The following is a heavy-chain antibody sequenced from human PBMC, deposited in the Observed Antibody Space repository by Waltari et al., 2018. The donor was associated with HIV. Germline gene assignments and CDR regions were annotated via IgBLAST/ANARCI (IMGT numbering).Heavy chain of an antibody. CDR3: ARHSGPYVHFFDL. CDR2: VYYGGKT. J-gene: IGHJ2*01. D-gene: IGHD3-16*01. V-gene: IGHV4-39*01. CDR1: GVPLTSKNNY. Sequence: QLQESGPALVKPSETLSLSCSVSGVPLTSKNNYWGWVRQSPGKRLDWIASVYYGGKTYNNPSLKSRLSLSLDTSKNRLSLNVTSVTAADTTVYYCARHSGPYVHFFDLWGRGTLVTVTS.